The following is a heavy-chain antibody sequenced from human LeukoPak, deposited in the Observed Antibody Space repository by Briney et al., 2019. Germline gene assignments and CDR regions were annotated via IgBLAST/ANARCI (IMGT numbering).Heavy chain of an antibody. CDR3: ARAPITSPFYFDH. D-gene: IGHD2-2*01. J-gene: IGHJ4*02. Sequence: GGSLRLSCAASGFTFSSYWMSWVRQAPGKGLEWVASINQDGSETYYVDSVKGRFTISRDNAKNSLYLQMSSLRAEDTALYYCARAPITSPFYFDHWGQGTLVTVSS. CDR2: INQDGSET. V-gene: IGHV3-7*03. CDR1: GFTFSSYW.